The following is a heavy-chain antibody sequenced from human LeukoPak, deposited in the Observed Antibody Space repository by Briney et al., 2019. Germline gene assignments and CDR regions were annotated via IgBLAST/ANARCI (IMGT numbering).Heavy chain of an antibody. J-gene: IGHJ6*02. D-gene: IGHD3-22*01. CDR2: IYYSGST. CDR3: ARFNTYYYDSSGSYYYYGMDV. V-gene: IGHV4-31*03. Sequence: PSETLSLTCTVSGGSISSGGYYWSWIRQHPGKGLEWIGYIYYSGSTYYNPSLKSRVTISVDTSKNQFSLKLSSVTAADTAVYYCARFNTYYYDSSGSYYYYGMDVWGQGTTVTVSS. CDR1: GGSISSGGYY.